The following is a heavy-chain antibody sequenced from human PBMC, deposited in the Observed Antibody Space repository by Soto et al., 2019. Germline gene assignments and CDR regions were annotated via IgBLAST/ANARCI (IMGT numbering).Heavy chain of an antibody. D-gene: IGHD1-26*01. V-gene: IGHV1-8*01. CDR3: ARGRFLGGELQKRYYYYGMDV. Sequence: ASVKVSCKASGYTFTSYDINWVRQATGQGLEWMGWMNPNSGNTGYAQKFQGRVTMTRNTSISTAYMELSSLRSEDTAVYYCARGRFLGGELQKRYYYYGMDVWGQGTTVTVSS. J-gene: IGHJ6*02. CDR1: GYTFTSYD. CDR2: MNPNSGNT.